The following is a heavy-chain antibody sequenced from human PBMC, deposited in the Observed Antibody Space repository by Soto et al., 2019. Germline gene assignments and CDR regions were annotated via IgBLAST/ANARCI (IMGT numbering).Heavy chain of an antibody. Sequence: SETLSLTCTFSGGAISSGGYYWSCIRQHPGKGLEWIGYIFYSGSTYYNPSLKSRVTISLHTSETQFSLKLSSVTAADTAVYYCARGGSSWGNWFDPWGQGTLVTVSS. V-gene: IGHV4-31*03. CDR3: ARGGSSWGNWFDP. CDR1: GGAISSGGYY. CDR2: IFYSGST. D-gene: IGHD6-13*01. J-gene: IGHJ5*02.